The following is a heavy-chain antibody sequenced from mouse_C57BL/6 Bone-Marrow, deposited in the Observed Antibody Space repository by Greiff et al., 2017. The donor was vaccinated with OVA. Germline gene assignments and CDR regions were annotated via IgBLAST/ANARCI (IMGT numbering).Heavy chain of an antibody. V-gene: IGHV1-64*01. D-gene: IGHD3-1*01. CDR3: AREGLRGTY. J-gene: IGHJ3*01. Sequence: QVQLQQPGPELVKPGASVKLSCKASGYTFTSYWMHWVKQRPGQGLEWIGMILPNGGSTNYNEKFKSKATLTVDTSSSTAYMQLSSLTSEDSAVCECAREGLRGTYWGQGTLVTVSA. CDR2: ILPNGGST. CDR1: GYTFTSYW.